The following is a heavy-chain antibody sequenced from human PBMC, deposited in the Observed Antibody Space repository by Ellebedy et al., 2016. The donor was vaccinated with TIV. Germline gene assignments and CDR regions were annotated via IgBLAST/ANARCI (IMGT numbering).Heavy chain of an antibody. CDR3: AKVTHRYYDFWSGYLYFDY. CDR1: GFTFSSYA. CDR2: ISASGGST. V-gene: IGHV3-23*01. D-gene: IGHD3-3*01. J-gene: IGHJ4*02. Sequence: GESLKISXAASGFTFSSYAMSWVRQAPGKGLEWVSAISASGGSTYYADSVKGRFTISRDNSKNTLYLQMNSLRAEDTAVYYCAKVTHRYYDFWSGYLYFDYWGQGTLVTVSS.